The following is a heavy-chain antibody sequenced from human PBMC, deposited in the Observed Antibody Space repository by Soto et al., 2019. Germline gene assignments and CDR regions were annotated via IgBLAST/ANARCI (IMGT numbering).Heavy chain of an antibody. V-gene: IGHV4-39*01. Sequence: SETLSLTCTVSGGSISSSSYYWGWIRQPPGKGLEWIGSIYYSGSTYYNPSLKSRVTISVDTSKNQFSLKLSSVTAADTAVYYCARHSGSITIFGVAKGYWGQGTLVTVSS. CDR3: ARHSGSITIFGVAKGY. J-gene: IGHJ4*02. CDR2: IYYSGST. CDR1: GGSISSSSYY. D-gene: IGHD3-3*01.